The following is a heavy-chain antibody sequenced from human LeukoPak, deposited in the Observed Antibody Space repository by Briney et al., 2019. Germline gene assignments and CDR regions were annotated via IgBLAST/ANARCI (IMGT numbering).Heavy chain of an antibody. CDR1: GYTFTGYY. D-gene: IGHD2-15*01. V-gene: IGHV1-69*04. Sequence: ASVKVSCKASGYTFTGYYMHWVRQAPGQGLEWMGRIIPILGIANYAQKFQGRVTITADKSTSTAYMELSSLRSEDTAVYYCARDRGYCSGGSCTENNWFDPWGQGTLVTVSS. CDR2: IIPILGIA. J-gene: IGHJ5*02. CDR3: ARDRGYCSGGSCTENNWFDP.